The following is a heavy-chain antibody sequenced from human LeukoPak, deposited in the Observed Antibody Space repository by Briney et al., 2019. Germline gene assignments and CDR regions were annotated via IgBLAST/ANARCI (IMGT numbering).Heavy chain of an antibody. J-gene: IGHJ4*02. Sequence: PGESRSLSCALSGFTLSDYYMSWIRPPPEKGREWVSYIRSIGSHIYYAGSVTGRFTICRDNAKNTPYLKVNSRRAEDTAVYYCARRVMATIDCWGQGTLVTVSS. V-gene: IGHV3-11*01. CDR1: GFTLSDYY. CDR3: ARRVMATIDC. CDR2: IRSIGSHI. D-gene: IGHD5-24*01.